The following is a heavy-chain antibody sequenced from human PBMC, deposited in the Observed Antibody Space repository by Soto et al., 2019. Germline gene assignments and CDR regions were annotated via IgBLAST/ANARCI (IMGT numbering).Heavy chain of an antibody. Sequence: GGSLSLSCSASRFTFGNYSMKWVRQAPAKVLEWVTSISTSSTHTYYADSVKGRFTTPTDNAKSSLYLQIDRLRADETAMYYCARGGYDTSGYHWAQGTLVTV. CDR1: RFTFGNYS. CDR2: ISTSSTHT. CDR3: ARGGYDTSGYH. V-gene: IGHV3-21*01. J-gene: IGHJ4*02. D-gene: IGHD3-22*01.